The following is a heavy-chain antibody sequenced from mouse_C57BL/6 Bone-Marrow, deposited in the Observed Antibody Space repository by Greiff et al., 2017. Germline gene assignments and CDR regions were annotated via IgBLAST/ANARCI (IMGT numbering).Heavy chain of an antibody. D-gene: IGHD2-1*01. Sequence: VQLQQPGAELVKPGASVNLSCKASGYTFTSYWMQWVKQRPGQGLEWIGEIDPSDSYTNYNQKFKGKATLTVDTSSSTAYMQLSSLTSEDSAVYYCAREDYGNYGFAYWGQGTLVTVSA. CDR1: GYTFTSYW. CDR2: IDPSDSYT. V-gene: IGHV1-50*01. CDR3: AREDYGNYGFAY. J-gene: IGHJ3*01.